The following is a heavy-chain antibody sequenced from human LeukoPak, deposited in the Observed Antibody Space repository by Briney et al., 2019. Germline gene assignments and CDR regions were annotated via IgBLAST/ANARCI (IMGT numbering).Heavy chain of an antibody. CDR2: IRSDGSNK. CDR1: GFTFSSYG. D-gene: IGHD4-11*01. V-gene: IGHV3-30*02. CDR3: ANLDDYSHYVSDY. Sequence: GGSLRLSCAASGFTFSSYGIHWVPQAPGKGPEWVAFIRSDGSNKYYADSVKGRFTISRDNSKNTLSLQMNSLRTEDTAVYYCANLDDYSHYVSDYWGQGTLVTVSS. J-gene: IGHJ4*02.